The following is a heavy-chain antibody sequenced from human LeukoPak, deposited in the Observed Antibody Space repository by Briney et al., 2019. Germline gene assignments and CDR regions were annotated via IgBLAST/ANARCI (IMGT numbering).Heavy chain of an antibody. CDR3: TTIRKTYYDFWSGYYTGYGMDV. CDR2: IRSKANSYAT. Sequence: GGFLKLSCAASGFTFSGSAMHWVRQASGKGLEWVGRIRSKANSYATAYAASVKGRFTISRDDSKNTAYLQMNSLKTEDTAVYYCTTIRKTYYDFWSGYYTGYGMDVWGQGTTVTVSS. CDR1: GFTFSGSA. V-gene: IGHV3-73*01. D-gene: IGHD3-3*01. J-gene: IGHJ6*02.